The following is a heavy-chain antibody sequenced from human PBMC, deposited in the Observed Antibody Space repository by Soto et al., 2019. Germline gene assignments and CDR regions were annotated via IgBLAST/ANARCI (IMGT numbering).Heavy chain of an antibody. V-gene: IGHV4-30-2*01. CDR2: IYHSGST. CDR1: GGSISSGGYS. D-gene: IGHD3-16*01. CDR3: ARGNGGDPNDYGMDV. Sequence: KTSETLSLTCAVSGGSISSGGYSWSWIRQPPGKGLEWIGYIYHSGSTYYNPSLKSRVTISVDRSKNQFSLKLSSVTAADTAVYYCARGNGGDPNDYGMDVWGQGTTVTVSS. J-gene: IGHJ6*02.